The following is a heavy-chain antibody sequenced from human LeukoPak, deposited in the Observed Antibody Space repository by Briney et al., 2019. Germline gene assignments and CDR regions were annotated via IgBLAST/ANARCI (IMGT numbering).Heavy chain of an antibody. Sequence: ASVKVSCKASGYTFTSYGINWVRQAPGQGLEWMGWISPYNGNANYAQKLQGRVTMTTDTSTSTAYMELRSLRSDDTAVYYCARPLSFAESPLGCWGQGTLVTVSS. J-gene: IGHJ4*02. CDR3: ARPLSFAESPLGC. D-gene: IGHD3-10*01. CDR2: ISPYNGNA. CDR1: GYTFTSYG. V-gene: IGHV1-18*01.